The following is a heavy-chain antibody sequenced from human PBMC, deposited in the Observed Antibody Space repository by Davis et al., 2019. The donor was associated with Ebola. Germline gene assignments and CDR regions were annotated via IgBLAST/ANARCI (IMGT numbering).Heavy chain of an antibody. CDR2: VNHSGST. D-gene: IGHD3-16*02. J-gene: IGHJ4*02. Sequence: PSETLSLTCAVYGGSFSDYYWSWIRQPPGKGLEWIGEVNHSGSTNYNPSLKSRVTISEDTSKNQFSLKLSSVTAADTAVYYCARGGSYRPYYFDYWGQGILVTVSS. CDR1: GGSFSDYY. CDR3: ARGGSYRPYYFDY. V-gene: IGHV4-34*01.